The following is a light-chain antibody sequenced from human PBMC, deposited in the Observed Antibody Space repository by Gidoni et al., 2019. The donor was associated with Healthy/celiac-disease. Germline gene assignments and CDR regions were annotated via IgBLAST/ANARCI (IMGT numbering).Light chain of an antibody. CDR2: AAS. J-gene: IGKJ5*01. CDR3: QKYNSAPPIT. V-gene: IGKV1-27*01. Sequence: IQLTQSPSSLSASVGDRVTITCRASQGISNYLAGYQQKPGNVPKLLLYAASTWQSGVPSRFSGSGSWTDFTLTISSLQPEDVATYYCQKYNSAPPITFGQGTRLEIK. CDR1: QGISNY.